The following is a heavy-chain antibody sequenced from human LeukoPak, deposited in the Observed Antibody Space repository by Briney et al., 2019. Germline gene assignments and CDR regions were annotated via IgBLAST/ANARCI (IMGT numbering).Heavy chain of an antibody. CDR1: GFTLSSYG. J-gene: IGHJ4*02. D-gene: IGHD2-2*01. V-gene: IGHV3-23*01. CDR3: AKGGQEVVAHLLDY. CDR2: ISGSGGST. Sequence: GGSLRLSCAASGFTLSSYGMSWVRQAPGKGLEWVSAISGSGGSTYYADSVKGRFTISRDNSKNTLYLQMNSLRAEDTAVYYCAKGGQEVVAHLLDYWGQGTLVTVSS.